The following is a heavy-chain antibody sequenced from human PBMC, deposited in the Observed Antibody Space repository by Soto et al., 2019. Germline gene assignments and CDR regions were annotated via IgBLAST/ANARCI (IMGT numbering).Heavy chain of an antibody. Sequence: TSGTLSLTCAVSGYSISSGYYWGWIRQPPGKGLEWIGSIYHSGSTYYNPSLKSRVTISVDTSKNQFSLKLSSVTAADTAVYYCSSRSNWNYPVGYYCGQGTLVTVSS. CDR1: GYSISSGYY. D-gene: IGHD1-7*01. J-gene: IGHJ4*02. CDR3: SSRSNWNYPVGYY. CDR2: IYHSGST. V-gene: IGHV4-38-2*01.